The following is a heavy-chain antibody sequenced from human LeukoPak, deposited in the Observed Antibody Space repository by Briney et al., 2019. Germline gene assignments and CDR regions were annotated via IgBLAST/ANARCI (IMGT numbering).Heavy chain of an antibody. CDR1: GFSFRTYY. V-gene: IGHV3-7*01. CDR2: IKSDGTET. D-gene: IGHD6-19*01. J-gene: IGHJ6*02. Sequence: GGSLRLSCAASGFSFRTYYMTWVRQAPGKGLEWVAHIKSDGTETWYVDSVKGRFAISRDNAKNSLYLQMNSLRAEDTAVYYCARDRIAVADYFEPDSYYYYAMDVWGQGTTVTVSS. CDR3: ARDRIAVADYFEPDSYYYYAMDV.